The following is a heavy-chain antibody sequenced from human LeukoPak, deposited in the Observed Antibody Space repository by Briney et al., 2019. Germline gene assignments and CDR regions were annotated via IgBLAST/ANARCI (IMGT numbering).Heavy chain of an antibody. Sequence: AGSLRLSCAASGFPFSVSAMSWGRHAPRKGLDWIASISGIDTYIFYADSVKGRFTISIDIAKNSLHLQMNSLRADDTAIYYCARAGLPRGLVLKAPISSYYMDVWGNGTAVAVSS. D-gene: IGHD3/OR15-3a*01. CDR3: ARAGLPRGLVLKAPISSYYMDV. V-gene: IGHV3-21*01. CDR2: ISGIDTYI. J-gene: IGHJ6*03. CDR1: GFPFSVSA.